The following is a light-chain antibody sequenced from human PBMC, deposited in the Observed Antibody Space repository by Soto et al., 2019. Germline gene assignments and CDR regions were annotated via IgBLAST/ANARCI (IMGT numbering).Light chain of an antibody. J-gene: IGLJ1*01. CDR1: RSDVGGYNF. CDR3: SSYTSMSTSV. CDR2: DVT. V-gene: IGLV2-14*01. Sequence: QSVLTQPASVSGSPGQSITISCTGTRSDVGGYNFVSWYQQHPDKAPKLMIYDVTNRPSGVSNRFSGSKSGNTASLTISGLQAEDEADYYCSSYTSMSTSVFGTGTKVTVL.